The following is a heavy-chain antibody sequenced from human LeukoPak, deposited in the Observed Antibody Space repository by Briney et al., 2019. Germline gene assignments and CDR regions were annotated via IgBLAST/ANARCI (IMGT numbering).Heavy chain of an antibody. V-gene: IGHV3-66*02. CDR3: ARDLPVPDYYYDSSGYDY. D-gene: IGHD3-22*01. CDR1: GFTVSRNY. Sequence: PGGSLRLSCAASGFTVSRNYMSWVRQAPGKGLEWVSVIYSGGSTYYADSVKGRFTISRDNSKNTLYLQMNSLRAEDTAVYYCARDLPVPDYYYDSSGYDYWGQGTLVTVSS. CDR2: IYSGGST. J-gene: IGHJ4*02.